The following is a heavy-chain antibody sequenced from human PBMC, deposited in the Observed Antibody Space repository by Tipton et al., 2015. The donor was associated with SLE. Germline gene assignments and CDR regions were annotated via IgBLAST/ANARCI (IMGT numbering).Heavy chain of an antibody. D-gene: IGHD6-13*01. V-gene: IGHV4-61*01. J-gene: IGHJ6*03. CDR1: GGSVSSGSYY. CDR3: ARESSSWYGVGYYYYYYYMDV. Sequence: TLSLTCTVSGGSVSSGSYYWSWIRQPPGKGLEWIGEINHSGSTNYNPSLKSRVTISVDTSKNQFSLKLSSVTAADTAVYYCARESSSWYGVGYYYYYYYMDVWGKGTTVTVSS. CDR2: INHSGST.